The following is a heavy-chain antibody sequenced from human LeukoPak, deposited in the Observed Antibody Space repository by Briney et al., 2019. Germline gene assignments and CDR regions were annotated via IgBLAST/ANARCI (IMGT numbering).Heavy chain of an antibody. Sequence: SVKVSCKASGGTSSSYAISWVRQAPGQGLEWMGRIIPILGIANYAQKFQGRVTITADKSTSTAYMELSSLRSEDTAVYYCARDGRGYSYGYEYCFDYWGQGTLVTVSS. J-gene: IGHJ4*02. V-gene: IGHV1-69*04. D-gene: IGHD5-18*01. CDR2: IIPILGIA. CDR3: ARDGRGYSYGYEYCFDY. CDR1: GGTSSSYA.